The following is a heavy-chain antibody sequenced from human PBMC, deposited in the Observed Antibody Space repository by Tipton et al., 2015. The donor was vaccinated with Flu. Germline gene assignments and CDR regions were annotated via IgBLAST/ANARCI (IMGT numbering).Heavy chain of an antibody. Sequence: TLSLTCTVSGDSIRSGDYYWGWVRQPPGRGLEWIGNIHQIGTYYYNPSLRSRVTISVDRSKNQFSLRLSSVTAADTAVYFCARRDYSNYVSEPKSWFDPWGRGILVTVSS. CDR1: GDSIRSGDYY. V-gene: IGHV4-30-2*01. CDR3: ARRDYSNYVSEPKSWFDP. D-gene: IGHD4-11*01. J-gene: IGHJ5*02. CDR2: IHQIGTY.